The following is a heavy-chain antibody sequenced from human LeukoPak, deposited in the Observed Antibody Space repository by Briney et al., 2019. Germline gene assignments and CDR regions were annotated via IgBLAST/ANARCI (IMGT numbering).Heavy chain of an antibody. D-gene: IGHD2-2*01. CDR2: IVPFLDIT. V-gene: IGHV1-69*04. J-gene: IGHJ4*02. CDR3: ARAVSLGVPAAEPFDY. CDR1: GGSFSSFG. Sequence: ASGKVSCKVSGGSFSSFGISWVRQAPGQGLEWMGRIVPFLDITNYAQKFQGRVTITADKSTNTVYMELSSLRSQDTAVYYCARAVSLGVPAAEPFDYWGQGTLVTVSS.